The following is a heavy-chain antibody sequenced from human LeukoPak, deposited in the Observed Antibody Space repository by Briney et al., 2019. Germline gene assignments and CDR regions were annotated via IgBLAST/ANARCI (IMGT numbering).Heavy chain of an antibody. CDR2: INHSGST. J-gene: IGHJ4*02. CDR3: APHAEYRSGWYWVDY. V-gene: IGHV4-34*01. Sequence: PSETLSLTCAVYGGSFSGYYWSWIRQPPGKGLEWIGEINHSGSTNYNPSLKSRVTISVDTSKNQFSLKLSSVTAADTAVYYCAPHAEYRSGWYWVDYWGQGTLVTGSS. CDR1: GGSFSGYY. D-gene: IGHD6-19*01.